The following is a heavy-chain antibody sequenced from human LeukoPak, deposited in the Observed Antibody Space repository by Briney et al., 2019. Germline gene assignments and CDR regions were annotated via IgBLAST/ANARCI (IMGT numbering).Heavy chain of an antibody. Sequence: ASVKVSCKASGYTFTNYDISWVRQAPGRGLEWMGWISAYNGNINYAQNFQGRVTMTTDTSTSTAYMELRSLRSDDTAVYYCAREKRLLWFGDRHFDYWGQGTLVTVSS. D-gene: IGHD3-10*01. J-gene: IGHJ4*02. CDR1: GYTFTNYD. CDR2: ISAYNGNI. CDR3: AREKRLLWFGDRHFDY. V-gene: IGHV1-18*01.